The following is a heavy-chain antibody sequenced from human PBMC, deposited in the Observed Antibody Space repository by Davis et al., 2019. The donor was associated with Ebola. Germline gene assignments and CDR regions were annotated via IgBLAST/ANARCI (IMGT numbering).Heavy chain of an antibody. D-gene: IGHD2-15*01. J-gene: IGHJ6*02. Sequence: SETLSLTCAVYGGSFSGYYWSWIRQPPGKGLEWIGEINHSGSTNYNPSLTSRVTISVDTSQNQFSLKLRSVTAADTAVYYCARAPSGHCSGGSCYSRSYYYYYGMDVWGQGTTVTVSS. CDR2: INHSGST. CDR1: GGSFSGYY. CDR3: ARAPSGHCSGGSCYSRSYYYYYGMDV. V-gene: IGHV4-34*01.